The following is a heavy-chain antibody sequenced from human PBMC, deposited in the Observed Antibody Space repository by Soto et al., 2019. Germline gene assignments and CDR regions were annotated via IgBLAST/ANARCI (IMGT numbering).Heavy chain of an antibody. D-gene: IGHD3-9*01. CDR2: ACYDETT. CDR3: AYLDWLPY. CDR1: RRPISSSTFY. Sequence: SETLSLTCTLSRRPISSSTFYSGWICKPPGKEVEGNGNACYDETTYYNPSLRNQVTISVDTSNKQFSLKMSSVTDADTAASYCAYLDWLPYWGQGTVFTVS. V-gene: IGHV4-39*01. J-gene: IGHJ4*02.